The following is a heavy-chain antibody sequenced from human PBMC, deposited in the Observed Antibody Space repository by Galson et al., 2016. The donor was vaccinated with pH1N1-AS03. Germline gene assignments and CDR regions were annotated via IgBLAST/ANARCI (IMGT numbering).Heavy chain of an antibody. D-gene: IGHD1-26*01. Sequence: LPLTCAVSGYSISSGFHWAWVRQPPSKGLEWIGTISHSGNTYYNPSLKSRVTMSVDTSKNQFSLKLSSVTAADAAVYYCARFSGSYQFDYWGQGTLVTVSS. CDR2: ISHSGNT. CDR3: ARFSGSYQFDY. J-gene: IGHJ4*02. V-gene: IGHV4-38-2*01. CDR1: GYSISSGFH.